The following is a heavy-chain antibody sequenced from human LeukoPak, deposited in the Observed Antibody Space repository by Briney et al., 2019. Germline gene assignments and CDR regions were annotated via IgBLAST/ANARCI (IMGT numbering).Heavy chain of an antibody. Sequence: GESLKISCKGSGYRFTNYWIGWVRQMPGKGLEWMGIIYPGDSDTRYSPSFQGQVTISADKSISTAYLQRSSLKASDTAMYYCASSFYDSSGYYYYYFDYWGQGTLVTVSS. D-gene: IGHD3-22*01. V-gene: IGHV5-51*01. CDR1: GYRFTNYW. J-gene: IGHJ4*02. CDR2: IYPGDSDT. CDR3: ASSFYDSSGYYYYYFDY.